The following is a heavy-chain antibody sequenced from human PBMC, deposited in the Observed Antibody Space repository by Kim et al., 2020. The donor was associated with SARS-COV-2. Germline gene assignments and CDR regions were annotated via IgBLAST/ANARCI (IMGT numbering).Heavy chain of an antibody. V-gene: IGHV3-11*01. CDR2: INSDGSSI. Sequence: GGSLRLSCAASGFSFSDYYMSWIRQAPGKGLEWVAYINSDGSSIKYADSVNGRFTVSRDNAKKSLSLQMNSLTPEDTAVYYCVREPNYGGQGTLVTVSS. CDR3: VREPNY. CDR1: GFSFSDYY. J-gene: IGHJ4*02.